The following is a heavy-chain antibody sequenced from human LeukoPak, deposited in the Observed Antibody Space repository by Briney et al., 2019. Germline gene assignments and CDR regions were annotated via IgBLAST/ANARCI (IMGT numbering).Heavy chain of an antibody. CDR3: ARVGGSYWHYYYMDV. D-gene: IGHD1-26*01. V-gene: IGHV1-69*13. CDR1: GGTFSSYA. Sequence: SVKVSCKASGGTFSSYAISWVRQAPGQGLEWMGGIIPIFGTANYAQKFQGRVTITADESTSTAYMELSSLRSEDTAVYYCARVGGSYWHYYYMDVWGKGTTVTISS. J-gene: IGHJ6*03. CDR2: IIPIFGTA.